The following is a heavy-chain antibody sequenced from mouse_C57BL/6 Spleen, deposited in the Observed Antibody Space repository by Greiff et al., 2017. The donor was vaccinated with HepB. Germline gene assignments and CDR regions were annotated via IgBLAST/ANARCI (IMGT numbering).Heavy chain of an antibody. J-gene: IGHJ3*01. D-gene: IGHD4-1*01. CDR3: ARLTGSFAY. Sequence: EVHLVESGGDLVKPGGSLKLSCAASGFTFSSYGMSWVRQTPDKRLEWVATISSGGSYTYYPDSVKGRFTISRDNAKNTLYLQMSSLKSEDTAMYYCARLTGSFAYWGQGTLVTVSA. V-gene: IGHV5-6*01. CDR2: ISSGGSYT. CDR1: GFTFSSYG.